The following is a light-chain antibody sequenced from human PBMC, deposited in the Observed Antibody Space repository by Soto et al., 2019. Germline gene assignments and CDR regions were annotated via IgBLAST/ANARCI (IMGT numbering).Light chain of an antibody. CDR3: QAWDSSTAV. V-gene: IGLV3-1*01. J-gene: IGLJ2*01. CDR1: KLGNEY. CDR2: QHT. Sequence: SYELTQPPSVSVSPGQTASITCSGDKLGNEYVFWYQQKPGQSPALVIYQHTKRPSGIPVRFSGSSSGNTATLTISGTQAMDEADYYCQAWDSSTAVFGGGTKLTVL.